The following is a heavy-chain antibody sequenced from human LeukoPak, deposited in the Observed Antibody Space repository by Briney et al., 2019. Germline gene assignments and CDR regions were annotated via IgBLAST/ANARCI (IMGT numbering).Heavy chain of an antibody. CDR2: INPNSGST. Sequence: ASVRVSCKASGFTFSDFFLNWVRQAPGQGLEWMGIINPNSGSTDYPQKFQGRLTMTGDMSTSTAYMELRSLRSDDTAVYYCARDKLVLTSSYYYYYMDVWGKGTTVTVSS. J-gene: IGHJ6*03. CDR3: ARDKLVLTSSYYYYYMDV. D-gene: IGHD2-21*02. V-gene: IGHV1-46*01. CDR1: GFTFSDFF.